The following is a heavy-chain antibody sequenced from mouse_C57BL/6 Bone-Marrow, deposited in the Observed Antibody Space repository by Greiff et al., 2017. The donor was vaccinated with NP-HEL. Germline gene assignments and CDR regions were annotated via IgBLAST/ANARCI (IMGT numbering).Heavy chain of an antibody. CDR2: IYPGNSDT. D-gene: IGHD2-2*01. Sequence: VQLQQSGTVLARPGASVKMSCKTSGYTFTSYWMHWVKQRPGQGLEWIGAIYPGNSDTSYNQKFKGKAKLTAVTSASTAYMELSSLTNEDSAVYYCTSPIYYGYDGYAMDYWGQGTSVTVSS. CDR1: GYTFTSYW. J-gene: IGHJ4*01. V-gene: IGHV1-5*01. CDR3: TSPIYYGYDGYAMDY.